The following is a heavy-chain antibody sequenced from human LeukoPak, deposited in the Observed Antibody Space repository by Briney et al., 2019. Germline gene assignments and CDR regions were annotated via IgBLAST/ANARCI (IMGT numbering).Heavy chain of an antibody. D-gene: IGHD1-26*01. CDR3: ARREATTEYDAFDI. V-gene: IGHV5-51*01. CDR1: GYPFTSYW. Sequence: GGSLQISCQGSGYPFTSYWVGWVRQLPGKGLEWMGIIYPGDSATRYSPSFQGQVTISADKSISTAYLQWSSLKASDTAMYYCARREATTEYDAFDIWGQGTMVTVSS. CDR2: IYPGDSAT. J-gene: IGHJ3*02.